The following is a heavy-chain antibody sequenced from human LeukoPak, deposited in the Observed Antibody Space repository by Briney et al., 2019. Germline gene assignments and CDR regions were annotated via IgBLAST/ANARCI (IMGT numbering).Heavy chain of an antibody. V-gene: IGHV1-69*02. CDR3: AKVDGYRSSRSFYYPMDV. J-gene: IGHJ6*02. D-gene: IGHD2-2*03. CDR2: IIPILGIA. CDR1: GGTFSSYT. Sequence: ASVKVSCKASGGTFSSYTISWVRQAPGQGLKWMGRIIPILGIANYAQKFQGRVTITADKSTSTAYMELSSLRSEDTAVYYCAKVDGYRSSRSFYYPMDVCGQGTTVPVSS.